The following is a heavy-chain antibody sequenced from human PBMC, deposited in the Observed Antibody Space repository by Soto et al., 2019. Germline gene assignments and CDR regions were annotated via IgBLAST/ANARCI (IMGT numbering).Heavy chain of an antibody. CDR3: ASSTIFGVVGYYYYMDV. Sequence: SQTLSLTCTVSGGSISSYYWSWIRQPPGKGLEWIGYIYYSGSTNYNPSLKSRVTISVDTSKNQFSLKLSSVTAADTAVYYCASSTIFGVVGYYYYMDVWGKGTTVTVSS. V-gene: IGHV4-59*08. CDR1: GGSISSYY. CDR2: IYYSGST. D-gene: IGHD3-3*01. J-gene: IGHJ6*03.